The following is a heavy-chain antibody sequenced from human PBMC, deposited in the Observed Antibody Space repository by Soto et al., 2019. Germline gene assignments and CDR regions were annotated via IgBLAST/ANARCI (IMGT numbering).Heavy chain of an antibody. D-gene: IGHD5-12*01. CDR1: GGSFSSYY. J-gene: IGHJ4*02. Sequence: QVQLQQWGAGLLKPSETLSLTCTIYGGSFSSYYWSWIRQPPGKGLEWIGEINDSRSTNYNPSLKSRGTISVHTSKHQFSLRLSSVTAADTAVYYCASIKWLRSVIPVDYWGQGTLVTVSS. CDR2: INDSRST. CDR3: ASIKWLRSVIPVDY. V-gene: IGHV4-34*01.